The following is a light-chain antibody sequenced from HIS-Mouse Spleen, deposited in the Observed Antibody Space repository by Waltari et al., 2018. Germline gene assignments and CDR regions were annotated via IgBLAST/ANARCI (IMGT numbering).Light chain of an antibody. CDR2: DVS. V-gene: IGLV2-14*03. J-gene: IGLJ1*01. CDR1: SSDVGGYNY. Sequence: QSALTQPASVSGSPGRSITISCTGPSSDVGGYNYVSWYQQHPGKAPKLMIYDVSNRPSGVSNRFSGSKSGNTASLTISGLQAEDEADYYCSSYTSSSTYVFGTGTKVTVL. CDR3: SSYTSSSTYV.